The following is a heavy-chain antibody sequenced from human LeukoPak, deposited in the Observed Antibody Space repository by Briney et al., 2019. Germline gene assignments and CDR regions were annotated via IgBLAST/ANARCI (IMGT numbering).Heavy chain of an antibody. V-gene: IGHV1-58*01. CDR3: VANEPGSGYIYAFDF. Sequence: SVKVSCKASGFTFTSSALQWVRQSRGQRLEWIGWIVVGSGNTNYAPKFQERVTITRDMSTSTAYMELSSLRSEDTAVYFCVANEPGSGYIYAFDFWGQGTVVTVSS. D-gene: IGHD3-3*01. J-gene: IGHJ3*01. CDR2: IVVGSGNT. CDR1: GFTFTSSA.